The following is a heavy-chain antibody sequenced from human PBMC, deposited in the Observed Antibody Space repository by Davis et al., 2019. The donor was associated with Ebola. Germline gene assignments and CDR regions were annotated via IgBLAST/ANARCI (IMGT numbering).Heavy chain of an antibody. D-gene: IGHD3-3*01. V-gene: IGHV3-9*01. J-gene: IGHJ4*02. CDR2: ISWNSGSI. CDR1: GFTFDDYA. CDR3: AKDFFGVVSGPSDY. Sequence: GGSLRLSCATSGFTFDDYAMHWVRQAPGKGLEWVSGISWNSGSIGYADSVKGRFTISRDNAKNSLYLQMNSLRAEDTALYYCAKDFFGVVSGPSDYWGQGTLVTVSS.